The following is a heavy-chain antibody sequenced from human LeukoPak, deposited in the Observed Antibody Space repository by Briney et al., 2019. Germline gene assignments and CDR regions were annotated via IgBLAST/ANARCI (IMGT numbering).Heavy chain of an antibody. V-gene: IGHV4-34*01. CDR3: ERGYCTNGVCLGWFDS. CDR2: INHSGST. Sequence: SETLSLTCAVYGGSFSCYYWSWIRQPPGKGLGWIGEINHSGSTNYNPSLKRRVTISVDTSKNQFSLKLSSVNAADKAVYYCERGYCTNGVCLGWFDSWGKGPLVTVSS. CDR1: GGSFSCYY. D-gene: IGHD2-8*01. J-gene: IGHJ5*01.